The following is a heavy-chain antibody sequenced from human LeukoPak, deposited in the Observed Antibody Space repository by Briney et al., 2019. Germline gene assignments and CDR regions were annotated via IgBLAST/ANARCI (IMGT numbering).Heavy chain of an antibody. V-gene: IGHV1-69*02. CDR1: GGTFSSYT. CDR2: IIPILGIA. J-gene: IGHJ6*03. CDR3: ARGTIVVSDYYYMDV. Sequence: ASVKVSCKASGGTFSSYTISWVRQAPGQGLEWMGRIIPILGIANYAQKFQGRVTITADKSTSTAYLELSSPRSEDTAVYYCARGTIVVSDYYYMDVWGKGTTVTVSS. D-gene: IGHD2-2*01.